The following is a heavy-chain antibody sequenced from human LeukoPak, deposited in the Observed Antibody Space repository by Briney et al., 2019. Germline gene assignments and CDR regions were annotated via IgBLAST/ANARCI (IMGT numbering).Heavy chain of an antibody. Sequence: GASVKVSCKASGYTFTSYGISWVRQAPGQGLEWMGWISAYNGNTNYAQKLQGRVTMTTDTSTSTAYMELRSLRSDDTAVYYCARDKEEGLLWFGESPFDYWGQGTLVTVSS. J-gene: IGHJ4*02. V-gene: IGHV1-18*01. CDR2: ISAYNGNT. CDR1: GYTFTSYG. CDR3: ARDKEEGLLWFGESPFDY. D-gene: IGHD3-10*01.